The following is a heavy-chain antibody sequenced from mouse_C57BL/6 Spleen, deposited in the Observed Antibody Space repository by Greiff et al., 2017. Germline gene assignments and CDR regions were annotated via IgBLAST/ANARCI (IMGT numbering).Heavy chain of an antibody. D-gene: IGHD2-1*01. CDR3: ASAGNSLDY. CDR1: GYTFTSYW. J-gene: IGHJ2*01. Sequence: QVQLQQPGAELVRPGTSVKLSCKASGYTFTSYWMHWVKQRPGQGLEWIGVIDPSDSYTNYNQKFKGKATLTVDTSSSTAYMQLSSLTSEDSAVYYCASAGNSLDYWGQGTTLTVSS. CDR2: IDPSDSYT. V-gene: IGHV1-59*01.